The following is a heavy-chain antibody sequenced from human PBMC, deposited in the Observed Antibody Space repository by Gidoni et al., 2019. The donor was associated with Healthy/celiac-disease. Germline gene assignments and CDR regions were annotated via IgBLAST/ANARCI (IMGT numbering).Heavy chain of an antibody. CDR2: ISSSSSYI. CDR3: AREGIAVAGTLTFDP. V-gene: IGHV3-21*01. Sequence: EVQLVESGGGLVKPGGSLRLSCAASGFTFSSYSMNWVRQAPGKGLEWVSSISSSSSYIYYADSVKGRFTISRDNAKNSLYLQMNSLRAEDTAVYYCAREGIAVAGTLTFDPWGQGTLVTVSS. J-gene: IGHJ5*02. D-gene: IGHD6-19*01. CDR1: GFTFSSYS.